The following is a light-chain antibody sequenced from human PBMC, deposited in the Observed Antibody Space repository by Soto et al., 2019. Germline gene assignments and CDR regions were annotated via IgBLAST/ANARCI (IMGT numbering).Light chain of an antibody. CDR3: QQYGSSPLT. Sequence: EIVLTQSPVTLSLSPGERATLSCRASQSVSSSYLAWYQQQPGQAPRLLIYQTSIRAAGIPARFSASGSGTDFTLTISDVQPEDFAVYYCQQYGSSPLTFGGGTKVDIK. CDR2: QTS. CDR1: QSVSSSY. V-gene: IGKV3-20*01. J-gene: IGKJ4*01.